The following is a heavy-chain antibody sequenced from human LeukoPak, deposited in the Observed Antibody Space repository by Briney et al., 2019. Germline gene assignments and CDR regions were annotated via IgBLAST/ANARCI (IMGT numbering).Heavy chain of an antibody. J-gene: IGHJ4*02. Sequence: PGGSLRLSCAASGFTFSSYAMSWVRQAPGKGLEWVSAISGSGGSTYYADSVKGRFTISRDNSKNTLYLQMNSLRAEDTAVYYCARGRSIQRGYSGYDCLDYWGQGTLVTVSS. V-gene: IGHV3-23*01. CDR3: ARGRSIQRGYSGYDCLDY. CDR1: GFTFSSYA. CDR2: ISGSGGST. D-gene: IGHD5-12*01.